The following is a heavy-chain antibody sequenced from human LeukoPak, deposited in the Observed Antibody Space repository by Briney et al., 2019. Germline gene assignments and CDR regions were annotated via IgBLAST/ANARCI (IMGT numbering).Heavy chain of an antibody. CDR1: GGSFSGYY. D-gene: IGHD4-17*01. V-gene: IGHV4-34*01. CDR2: INHSGST. Sequence: SETLSLTCAVYGGSFSGYYWSWIRQPPGKGLEWIGEINHSGSTNYNPSLKSRVTISVDTSKNQFSLKLTSVTAADTAVYYCAGDWRYGDNNWFDPWGQGTLVTVSS. J-gene: IGHJ5*02. CDR3: AGDWRYGDNNWFDP.